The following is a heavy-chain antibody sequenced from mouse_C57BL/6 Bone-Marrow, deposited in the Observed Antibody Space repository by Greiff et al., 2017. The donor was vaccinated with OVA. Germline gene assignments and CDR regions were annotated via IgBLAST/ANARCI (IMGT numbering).Heavy chain of an antibody. D-gene: IGHD1-1*01. Sequence: QVHVKQPGAELVKPGASVKLSCKASGYTFTSYWMHWVKQRPGQGLEWIGMIHPNSGSTNYNEKFKSKATLTVDKSSSTAYMQLSSLTSEDSAVYYCAREGYYGSSHWYFDVWGTGTTVTVSS. J-gene: IGHJ1*03. CDR2: IHPNSGST. V-gene: IGHV1-64*01. CDR1: GYTFTSYW. CDR3: AREGYYGSSHWYFDV.